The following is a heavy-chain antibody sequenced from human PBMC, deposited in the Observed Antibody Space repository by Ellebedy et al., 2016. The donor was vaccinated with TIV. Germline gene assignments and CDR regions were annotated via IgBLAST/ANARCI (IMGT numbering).Heavy chain of an antibody. CDR2: IQSGGDT. CDR1: GLTVSSTY. J-gene: IGHJ3*01. D-gene: IGHD3-3*01. CDR3: AGETFNDVDSDLWGVFDL. Sequence: GESLKISCAASGLTVSSTYMSWVRQAPGKGLEWVSVIQSGGDTYYADSVKGRFTMSKDNSKNTVHLQIHSVRVDDAAVYYCAGETFNDVDSDLWGVFDLWGQGTMVTV. V-gene: IGHV3-66*01.